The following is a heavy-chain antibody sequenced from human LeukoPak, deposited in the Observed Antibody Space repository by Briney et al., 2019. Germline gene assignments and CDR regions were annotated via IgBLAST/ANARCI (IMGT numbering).Heavy chain of an antibody. J-gene: IGHJ4*02. CDR3: ATNFGLGTTVTYFDY. CDR2: ISYDGSNK. CDR1: GFTFSSYG. Sequence: SGGSLRLSCAASGFTFSSYGMHWVRQAPGKGLERVAVISYDGSNKYYADSVKGRFTISRDNSKNTLYLQMNSLRAEDTAVYYCATNFGLGTTVTYFDYWGQGTLVTVSS. D-gene: IGHD4-17*01. V-gene: IGHV3-30*03.